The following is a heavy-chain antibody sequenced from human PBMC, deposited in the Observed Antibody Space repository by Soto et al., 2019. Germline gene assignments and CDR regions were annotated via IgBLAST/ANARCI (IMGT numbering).Heavy chain of an antibody. CDR3: ARRSWQLGRFDP. CDR2: IKHDGSVK. Sequence: EVQLVESGGGLVQPGGSLRLSCAASGFTFSTYWMSWVRQAPGKGLEWVANIKHDGSVKYYVGSVKGRFTISRDRAKNALYLQMNSLRAEDTAVYYCARRSWQLGRFDPWRQETMVTVSS. CDR1: GFTFSTYW. D-gene: IGHD1-26*01. V-gene: IGHV3-7*01. J-gene: IGHJ5*02.